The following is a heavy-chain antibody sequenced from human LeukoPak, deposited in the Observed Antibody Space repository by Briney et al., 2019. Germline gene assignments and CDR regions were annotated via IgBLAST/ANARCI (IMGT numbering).Heavy chain of an antibody. Sequence: GGSLRLSCAASGFTFSSYAMNWVRQAPGKGLEWVSAISASGGSTFHADSVKGRFTISRDSSRNTLYLQMNSLTADDTALYYCAKGRSGTWSFDYWGQGILVTVSS. J-gene: IGHJ4*02. CDR1: GFTFSSYA. D-gene: IGHD3-3*01. CDR3: AKGRSGTWSFDY. CDR2: ISASGGST. V-gene: IGHV3-23*01.